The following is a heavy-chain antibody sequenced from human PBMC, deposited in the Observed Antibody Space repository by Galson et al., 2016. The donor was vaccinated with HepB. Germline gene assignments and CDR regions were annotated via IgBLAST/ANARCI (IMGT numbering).Heavy chain of an antibody. J-gene: IGHJ5*02. CDR3: ARWVSNWFEP. CDR1: GYTFTSYV. CDR2: LNTGNGNT. V-gene: IGHV1-3*04. Sequence: SVKVSCKASGYTFTSYVLHWVRQAPGQRLAWMGWLNTGNGNTAYSQNFQGRVTITRDTSANTAYMELSSLRLEDTAVYYWARWVSNWFEPWGQGSLVSVSS.